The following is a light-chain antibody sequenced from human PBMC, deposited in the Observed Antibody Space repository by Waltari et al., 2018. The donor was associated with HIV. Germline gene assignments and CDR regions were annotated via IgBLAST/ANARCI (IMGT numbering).Light chain of an antibody. CDR3: ASYTANDTVI. Sequence: SGLTQPASVSGFPGQTIPISCTGADRDFGFYNFVSWYQQHPGKVPKVILFEVDRRASGVYGRFSGSRSGNTASLTISGLQTEDEAVYYCASYTANDTVIFAGVTTVTVL. CDR2: EVD. J-gene: IGLJ2*01. V-gene: IGLV2-14*01. CDR1: DRDFGFYNF.